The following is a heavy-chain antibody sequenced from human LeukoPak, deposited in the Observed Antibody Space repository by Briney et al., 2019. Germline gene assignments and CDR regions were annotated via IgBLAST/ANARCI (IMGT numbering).Heavy chain of an antibody. D-gene: IGHD6-13*01. Sequence: PSQTLSLTCTVSGGSISSSSYYWCWIRQPPGKGLEWIGSIYYSGSTYYNPSLKSRVTISVDTSKDQFSLKLSSVTAADTAVYYCARGQKEGQQQPAWAESYYYYYMDVWGKGTTVTVSS. J-gene: IGHJ6*03. CDR1: GGSISSSSYY. CDR2: IYYSGST. V-gene: IGHV4-39*07. CDR3: ARGQKEGQQQPAWAESYYYYYMDV.